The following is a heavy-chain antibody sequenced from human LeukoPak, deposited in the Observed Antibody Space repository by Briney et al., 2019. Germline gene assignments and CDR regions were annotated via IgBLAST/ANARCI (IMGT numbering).Heavy chain of an antibody. CDR3: ASGLELDY. J-gene: IGHJ4*02. Sequence: LPGGSLRLSCAASGFTFRSYWMRWVRQAPGRGLEWVANIKQDGSEKNYVDSVKGRFTISRDNAKNSLYLQMNSLRAEDTAVYYCASGLELDYWGQGTLVTVSS. CDR2: IKQDGSEK. V-gene: IGHV3-7*03. CDR1: GFTFRSYW.